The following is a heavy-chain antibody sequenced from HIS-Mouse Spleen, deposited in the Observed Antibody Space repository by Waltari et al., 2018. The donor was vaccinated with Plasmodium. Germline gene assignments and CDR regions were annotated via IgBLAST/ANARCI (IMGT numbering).Heavy chain of an antibody. CDR2: NKPNRGGK. CDR3: ARDLAAAGHFDY. D-gene: IGHD6-13*01. J-gene: IGHJ4*02. V-gene: IGHV1-2*02. CDR1: GYTFTGYY. Sequence: QVQLVQSGAEVKKPGASVKVSCKASGYTFTGYYMHWVRQAPGQGLEWLGWNKPNRGGKNYAQKFQGRVPMTMETSISTAYMELSRLRSDDTAVYYCARDLAAAGHFDYWGQGTLVTVSS.